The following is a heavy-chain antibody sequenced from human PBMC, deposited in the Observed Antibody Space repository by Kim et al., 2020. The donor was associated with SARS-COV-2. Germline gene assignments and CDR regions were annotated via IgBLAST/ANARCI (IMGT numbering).Heavy chain of an antibody. J-gene: IGHJ4*02. V-gene: IGHV3-74*03. CDR3: TRAKVATNAFDS. CDR1: GFTFSGFW. D-gene: IGHD1-1*01. CDR2: VNTDGSDT. Sequence: GGSLRLSCEASGFTFSGFWMDWVRQAPGKGLLWVSRVNTDGSDTAYADSVKGRFTVSRDNAKNTLYLQMNRPRADDTAVYYCTRAKVATNAFDSWGQGILVTVYS.